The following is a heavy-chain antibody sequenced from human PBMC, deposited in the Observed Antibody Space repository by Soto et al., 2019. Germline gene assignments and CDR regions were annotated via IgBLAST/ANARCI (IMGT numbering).Heavy chain of an antibody. CDR2: IFPLTDIP. J-gene: IGHJ4*02. Sequence: QVHLVQSGNEVKKPGSSVKVSCKASGGTFRNYPINWVRQAPGQGLEWMGSIFPLTDIPDYAQNFQARLTISADKYTSTAYMELCSLTSDDTAMYFCARGPLVVLNYFESWCQGTLVTVSS. V-gene: IGHV1-69*02. CDR1: GGTFRNYP. CDR3: ARGPLVVLNYFES.